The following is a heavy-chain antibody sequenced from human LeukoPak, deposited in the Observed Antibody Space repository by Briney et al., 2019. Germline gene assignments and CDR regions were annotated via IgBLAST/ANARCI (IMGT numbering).Heavy chain of an antibody. D-gene: IGHD2-21*02. V-gene: IGHV1-69*13. CDR1: GGTFSSYA. CDR3: ARAGHIVVVTASPGSAFDI. J-gene: IGHJ3*02. CDR2: IIPIFGTA. Sequence: AASVKVSCKASGGTFSSYAISWVRQAPGQGLEWMGGIIPIFGTANYAQKFQGRVTITADESTSTAYMELSSLRSEDTAVYYCARAGHIVVVTASPGSAFDIWGQGTMVTVSS.